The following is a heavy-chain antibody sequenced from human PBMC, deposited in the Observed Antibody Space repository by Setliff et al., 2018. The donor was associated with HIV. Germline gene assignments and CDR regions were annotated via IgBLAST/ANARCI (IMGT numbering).Heavy chain of an antibody. D-gene: IGHD3-3*01. CDR1: GFTLGGYA. Sequence: GGSLRLSCTASGFTLGGYAMGWFRQAPGKGLEWVSLIRSIGHYGTIEYAASVKGSFTISRDDSKNTLYLQMNSLKTEDTAVYYCTTTWGNFWSGYYYYGMDVWGQGTTVTVSS. V-gene: IGHV3-49*03. J-gene: IGHJ6*02. CDR3: TTTWGNFWSGYYYYGMDV. CDR2: IRSIGHYGTI.